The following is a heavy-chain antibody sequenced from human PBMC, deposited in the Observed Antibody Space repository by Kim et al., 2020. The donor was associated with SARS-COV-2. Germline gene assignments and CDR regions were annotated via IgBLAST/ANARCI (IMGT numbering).Heavy chain of an antibody. Sequence: GGSLRLSCAASGFTFSSYAMSWVRQAPGKGLEWVSAISGSGGSTYYADSVKGRFTISRDNSKNTLYLQMNSLRAEDTAVYYCAKESGDEQLVGYDFDYWGQGTLVTVSS. D-gene: IGHD6-6*01. CDR2: ISGSGGST. CDR1: GFTFSSYA. CDR3: AKESGDEQLVGYDFDY. J-gene: IGHJ4*02. V-gene: IGHV3-23*01.